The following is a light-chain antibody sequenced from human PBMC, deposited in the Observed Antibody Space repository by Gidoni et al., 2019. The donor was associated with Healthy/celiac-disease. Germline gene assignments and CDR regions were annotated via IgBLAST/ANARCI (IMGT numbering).Light chain of an antibody. CDR3: QQYDNLLLT. CDR2: DAS. CDR1: QDISNY. V-gene: IGKV1-33*01. Sequence: DIQMTHSPSSLSASVGDRVTITCQASQDISNYLNWYQQKPGKAPKLLIYDASNLETGAPSRFSGSGSGTDFTFTISSLQPEDIATYYCQQYDNLLLTFGGGTKVEIK. J-gene: IGKJ4*01.